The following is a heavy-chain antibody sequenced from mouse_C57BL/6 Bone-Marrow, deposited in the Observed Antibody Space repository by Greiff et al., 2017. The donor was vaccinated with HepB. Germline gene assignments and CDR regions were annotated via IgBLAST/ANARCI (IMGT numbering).Heavy chain of an antibody. Sequence: EVMLVESGGDLVKPGGSLKLSCAASGFTFSSYGMSWVRQTPDKRLEWVATISSGGSYTYYPDSVKGRFTISRDNAKNTLYLQMSSLKSEDTAMYYCARRDYYGSSYWYFDVWGTGTTVTVSS. J-gene: IGHJ1*03. CDR3: ARRDYYGSSYWYFDV. D-gene: IGHD1-1*01. CDR1: GFTFSSYG. CDR2: ISSGGSYT. V-gene: IGHV5-6*02.